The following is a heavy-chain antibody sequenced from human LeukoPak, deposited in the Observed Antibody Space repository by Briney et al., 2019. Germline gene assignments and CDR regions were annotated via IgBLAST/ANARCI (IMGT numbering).Heavy chain of an antibody. CDR1: GFTFSSYT. J-gene: IGHJ4*02. Sequence: GGSLRLSCVASGFTFSSYTMSWVRQAPGKGLEWVSAISGSGGSTYYADSVKGRFTISRDNSKNTLYLQMNSLRAEDTAVYYCAKDTYSSSWYGYWGQGTLVTVSS. CDR3: AKDTYSSSWYGY. V-gene: IGHV3-23*01. D-gene: IGHD6-13*01. CDR2: ISGSGGST.